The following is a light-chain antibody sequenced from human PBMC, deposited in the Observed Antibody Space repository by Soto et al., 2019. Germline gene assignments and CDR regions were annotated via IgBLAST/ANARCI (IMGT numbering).Light chain of an antibody. CDR1: QGISSY. V-gene: IGKV1-8*01. J-gene: IGKJ1*01. Sequence: AIRMTQSPSSFSASTGDRVTITCRASQGISSYLAWYQQKPGKAPKLLIYAASTLQSGVPSRFSGSGSGTDFTLTISCLQSEDSATYYCQQYYSYPPLFGQGTKVEIK. CDR2: AAS. CDR3: QQYYSYPPL.